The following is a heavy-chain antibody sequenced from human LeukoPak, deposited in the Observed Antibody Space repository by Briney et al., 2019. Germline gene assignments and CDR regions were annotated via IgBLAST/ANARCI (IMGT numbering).Heavy chain of an antibody. D-gene: IGHD3/OR15-3a*01. CDR2: IYYSGST. Sequence: PSETLSLTCTVSGGSISSSSYYWGWIRQPPGKGLEWIGSIYYSGSTYYNPSLKSRVTISVDTSKNQFSLKLSSVTAADTAVYYCARGLQYFVYWGQGTLVTVSS. V-gene: IGHV4-39*01. CDR3: ARGLQYFVY. CDR1: GGSISSSSYY. J-gene: IGHJ4*02.